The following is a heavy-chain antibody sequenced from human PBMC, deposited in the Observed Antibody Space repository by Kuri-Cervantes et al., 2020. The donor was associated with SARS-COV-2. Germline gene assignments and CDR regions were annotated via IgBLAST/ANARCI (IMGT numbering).Heavy chain of an antibody. CDR2: ISPYNGNT. CDR1: GYTFISYG. Sequence: ASVKVSCKASGYTFISYGITWVRQAPGQGLEWMGWISPYNGNTNYAQKLQGRVTMTTDTSTSTAYMELRSLRSDDTAVYYCARTGVRFLGWLSKDADAFDIWGQGTMVTVSS. J-gene: IGHJ3*02. CDR3: ARTGVRFLGWLSKDADAFDI. D-gene: IGHD3-3*01. V-gene: IGHV1-18*01.